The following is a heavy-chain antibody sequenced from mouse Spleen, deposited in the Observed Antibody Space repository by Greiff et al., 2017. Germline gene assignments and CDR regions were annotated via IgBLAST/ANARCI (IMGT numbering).Heavy chain of an antibody. CDR3: ARGDYRYGGYYFDY. V-gene: IGHV1-53*01. J-gene: IGHJ2*01. D-gene: IGHD2-14*01. CDR2: INPSNGGT. CDR1: GYTFTSYW. Sequence: QVQLKQPGTELVKPGASVKLSCKASGYTFTSYWMHWVKQRPGQGLEWIGNINPSNGGTNYNEKFKSKATLTVDKSSSTAYMQLSSLTSEDSAVYYCARGDYRYGGYYFDYWGQGTTLTVSS.